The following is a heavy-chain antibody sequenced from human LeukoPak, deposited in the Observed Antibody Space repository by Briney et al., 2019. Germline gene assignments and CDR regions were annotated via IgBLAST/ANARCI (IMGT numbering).Heavy chain of an antibody. D-gene: IGHD4-23*01. Sequence: SVKVSCKASGYTFTSYGISWVRQAPGQGLEWMGGIIPIFGTANYAQKFQGRVTITADESTSTAYMELSSLRSEDTAVYYCATAPTTVVTPLGSGDGYWGQGTLVTVSS. J-gene: IGHJ4*02. CDR1: GYTFTSYG. CDR3: ATAPTTVVTPLGSGDGY. CDR2: IIPIFGTA. V-gene: IGHV1-69*13.